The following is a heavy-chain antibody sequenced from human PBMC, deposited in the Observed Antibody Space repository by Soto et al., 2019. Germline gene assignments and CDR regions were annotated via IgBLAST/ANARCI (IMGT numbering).Heavy chain of an antibody. D-gene: IGHD5-18*01. J-gene: IGHJ3*02. V-gene: IGHV4-30-2*01. Sequence: QLQLQESGSGLVKPSQTLSLTCAVSGGSISSGGDSWSWIRQPPGKGLEWIGYIYHSGSTYYNPSLKSRVTISVDRSKGQFSLKLSSVSAADTAVYYFARVWGYSYGLASDIWGQGTMVTVSS. CDR2: IYHSGST. CDR1: GGSISSGGDS. CDR3: ARVWGYSYGLASDI.